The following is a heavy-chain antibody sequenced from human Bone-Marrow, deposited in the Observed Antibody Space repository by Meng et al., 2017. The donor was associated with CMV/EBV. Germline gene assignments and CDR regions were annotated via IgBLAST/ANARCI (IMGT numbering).Heavy chain of an antibody. J-gene: IGHJ6*02. CDR1: GFTFSSYS. V-gene: IGHV3-21*01. Sequence: GESLKISCAASGFTFSSYSMNWVRQAPGKGLEWVSSISSSSSYIYYADSVKGRFTISRDNAKNSLYLQMNSLRAEDTAVYYCARGEYTIFGVVLPFPMDFWGQGTTVTVSS. CDR2: ISSSSSYI. D-gene: IGHD3-3*01. CDR3: ARGEYTIFGVVLPFPMDF.